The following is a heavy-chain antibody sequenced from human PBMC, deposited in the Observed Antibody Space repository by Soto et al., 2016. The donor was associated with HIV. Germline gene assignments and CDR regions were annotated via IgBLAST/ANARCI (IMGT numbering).Heavy chain of an antibody. Sequence: EVQLVESGGGLVKPGGSLRLSCVASGFIFSGYSMNWVRQAPGKGLEWVSSISSSGSHIDYAYSVKGRFTISRDDAKNSLYLQMNSLRAEDTAVYYCTRDREFKXNPQYLDYWGQGTPVTVSA. V-gene: IGHV3-21*01. J-gene: IGHJ4*02. D-gene: IGHD1-1*01. CDR3: TRDREFKXNPQYLDY. CDR1: GFIFSGYS. CDR2: ISSSGSHI.